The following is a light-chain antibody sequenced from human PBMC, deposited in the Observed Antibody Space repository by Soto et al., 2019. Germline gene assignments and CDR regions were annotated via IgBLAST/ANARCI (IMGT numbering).Light chain of an antibody. Sequence: DIQMTQSPSTLSASVGDRVTITCRASQSISTWLAWYQQEPGKAPKLLIHKASSLQSGVPSRFSGSGSGTDFTLTIRSMQTDDFPPYYCQQYNSYSPTFGQGTKVDIK. V-gene: IGKV1-5*03. CDR2: KAS. CDR1: QSISTW. J-gene: IGKJ1*01. CDR3: QQYNSYSPT.